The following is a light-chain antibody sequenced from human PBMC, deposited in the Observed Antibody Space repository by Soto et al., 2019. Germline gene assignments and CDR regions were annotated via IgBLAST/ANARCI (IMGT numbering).Light chain of an antibody. CDR3: QQYGSSPPLT. J-gene: IGKJ4*01. CDR1: QSVSSNY. V-gene: IGKV3-20*01. CDR2: GAS. Sequence: EIVLTQSPGTLSLSPGKRATLSCRASQSVSSNYLAWYQQKPGQAPRLLIYGASSRATGIPDRFSGSGSGTDFTRPISRLEPEDFALYYCQQYGSSPPLTFGGGTKVEI.